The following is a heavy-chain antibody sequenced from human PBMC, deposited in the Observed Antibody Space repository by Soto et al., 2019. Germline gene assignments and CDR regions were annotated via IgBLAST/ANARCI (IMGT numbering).Heavy chain of an antibody. CDR2: IIPIFGTA. Sequence: GASVKVSCKASVVTFSSYSISCVRQAPGQGREWMGGIIPIFGTANYAQKSQGRVTITADESTSTAYMELSSLRSEDTAVYYCARGPKWWYNDYWGQGTLVTVSS. D-gene: IGHD2-15*01. CDR3: ARGPKWWYNDY. J-gene: IGHJ4*02. V-gene: IGHV1-69*13. CDR1: VVTFSSYS.